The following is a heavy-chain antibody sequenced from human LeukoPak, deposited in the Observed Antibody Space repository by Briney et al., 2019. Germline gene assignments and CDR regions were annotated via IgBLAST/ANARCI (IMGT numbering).Heavy chain of an antibody. V-gene: IGHV3-21*01. D-gene: IGHD3-3*01. Sequence: PGGSLRLSCAASGFTFSSYSMNWVRQAPGKGLEWVSSISSSSSYIYYADSVKGRFTISRDNAKNSLYLQMNSLRAEDTAVYYCASVSLIDCDRMYYDFWSGYCPIDYWGQGTLVTVSS. CDR1: GFTFSSYS. CDR2: ISSSSSYI. J-gene: IGHJ4*02. CDR3: ASVSLIDCDRMYYDFWSGYCPIDY.